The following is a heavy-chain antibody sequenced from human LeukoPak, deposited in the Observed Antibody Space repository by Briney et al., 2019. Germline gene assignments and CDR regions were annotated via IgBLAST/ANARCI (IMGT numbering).Heavy chain of an antibody. CDR1: GGSFSGYY. Sequence: SETLSLTCAAYGGSFSGYYWSWIRQPPGKGLEWIGSVYYSGSTYYNPSLKSRVTISVDTSKNQFSLKLSSVTAADTAVYYCAILPDGYSKYFYGMTPGAKGPRSPSP. V-gene: IGHV4-34*01. J-gene: IGHJ6*02. D-gene: IGHD4-11*01. CDR2: VYYSGST. CDR3: AILPDGYSKYFYGMTP.